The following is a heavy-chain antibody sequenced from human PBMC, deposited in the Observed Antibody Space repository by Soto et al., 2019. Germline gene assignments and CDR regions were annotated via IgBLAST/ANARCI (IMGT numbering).Heavy chain of an antibody. J-gene: IGHJ5*02. CDR3: AGQTFTIAAASYGRSNWFDP. Sequence: SSETLSLTCTASGGSITSSSHFWGCFRQPPGKGLEWIGTIYFTGNTYYTPSLKSRLTMSIDTSKNEFSLRLNSVTAADTAVYYCAGQTFTIAAASYGRSNWFDPWGPGTLVTVSS. CDR1: GGSITSSSHF. CDR2: IYFTGNT. V-gene: IGHV4-39*01. D-gene: IGHD6-25*01.